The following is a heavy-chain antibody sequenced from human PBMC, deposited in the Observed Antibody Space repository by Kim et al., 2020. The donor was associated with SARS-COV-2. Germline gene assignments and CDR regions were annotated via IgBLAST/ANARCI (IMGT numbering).Heavy chain of an antibody. D-gene: IGHD1-26*01. CDR3: AKDLYATNI. CDR2: T. J-gene: IGHJ3*02. Sequence: TYTADSVKGRFTITRDNYKNTLFLQMNSLRAEDTAVYYCAKDLYATNIWGQGTMVTVSS. V-gene: IGHV3-23*01.